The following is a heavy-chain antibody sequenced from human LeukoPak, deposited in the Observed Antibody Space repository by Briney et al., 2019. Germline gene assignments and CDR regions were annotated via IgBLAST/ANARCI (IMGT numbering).Heavy chain of an antibody. D-gene: IGHD1-26*01. CDR1: GFTVSSNY. J-gene: IGHJ3*02. CDR3: AKESGEAAFDI. V-gene: IGHV3-23*01. Sequence: GGSLRLSCAASGFTVSSNYMSWVRQAPGKGLEWVSAISGSGGSTYYADSVKGRFTISRDNSKNTLYLQMNSLRAENTAVYYCAKESGEAAFDIWGQGTMVTVSS. CDR2: ISGSGGST.